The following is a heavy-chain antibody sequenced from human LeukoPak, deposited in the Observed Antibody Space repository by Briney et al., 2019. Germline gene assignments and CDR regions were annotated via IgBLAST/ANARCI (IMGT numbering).Heavy chain of an antibody. CDR3: ARPRGCGTSRCNNFDY. D-gene: IGHD2-21*01. CDR2: MNEHGSEI. V-gene: IGHV3-7*01. Sequence: GSLRLSCAVSGFIFSDFSMSWVRQAPGKGLGYVAKMNEHGSEIFYVDSVKGRFTISRDNAKNSLYLQLNRLRAEDTAVYYCARPRGCGTSRCNNFDYWGQGTLVTVSS. CDR1: GFIFSDFS. J-gene: IGHJ4*02.